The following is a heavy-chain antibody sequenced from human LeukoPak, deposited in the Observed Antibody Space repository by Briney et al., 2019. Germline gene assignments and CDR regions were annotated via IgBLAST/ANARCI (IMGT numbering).Heavy chain of an antibody. J-gene: IGHJ4*02. CDR3: ARGRSGVARPAFDY. D-gene: IGHD1-26*01. CDR2: IIPIFGTA. V-gene: IGHV1-69*06. CDR1: VGTVSSYA. Sequence: SVKVSCKASVGTVSSYAISWVRQAPGQGLEWMGRIIPIFGTANYAQKFQGRVTITADKSTSTAYMELSSLRSEDTAVYYCARGRSGVARPAFDYWGQGTLVTVSS.